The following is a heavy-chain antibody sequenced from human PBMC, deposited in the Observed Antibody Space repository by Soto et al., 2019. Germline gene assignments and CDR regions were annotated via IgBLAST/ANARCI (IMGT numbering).Heavy chain of an antibody. D-gene: IGHD3-22*01. Sequence: SVKVSCKASGYTFTSYGISWVRQAPGQGLEWIGWIVVGSGNTNYAQKFQERVTITRDMSTSTAYMELSSLRSEDTAVYYCAADTNNYYELDVWGQGTTVTVSS. CDR1: GYTFTSYG. CDR2: IVVGSGNT. V-gene: IGHV1-58*02. J-gene: IGHJ6*02. CDR3: AADTNNYYELDV.